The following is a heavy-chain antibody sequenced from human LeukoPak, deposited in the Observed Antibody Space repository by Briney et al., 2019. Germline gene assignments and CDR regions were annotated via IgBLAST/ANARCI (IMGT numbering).Heavy chain of an antibody. V-gene: IGHV4-59*01. D-gene: IGHD1-26*01. CDR2: IYHSGST. J-gene: IGHJ4*02. CDR1: GGSLIHYY. Sequence: SETLSLTCTVSGGSLIHYYWSWIRQPPGKGLEWIGYIYHSGSTNYNPPHKGRATISVDTSKNQISLRLSSVTAADTAVYYCARVDSGTYYMPFDYWGQGSLVTVSS. CDR3: ARVDSGTYYMPFDY.